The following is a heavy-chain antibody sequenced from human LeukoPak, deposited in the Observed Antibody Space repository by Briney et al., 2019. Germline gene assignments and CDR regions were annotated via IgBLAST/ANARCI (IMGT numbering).Heavy chain of an antibody. V-gene: IGHV3-7*03. CDR2: IRQDGDTK. CDR3: ARSLPYGTTWYGRSDF. Sequence: GGSLRLSCAASGFTFSRHWMTWVRQAPGKGLEWVANIRQDGDTKYYVDSVKGRFTISRDNAMNSLYLQMNSLRAEDTAIYYCARSLPYGTTWYGRSDFWGQGTLVTVSS. D-gene: IGHD6-13*01. CDR1: GFTFSRHW. J-gene: IGHJ4*02.